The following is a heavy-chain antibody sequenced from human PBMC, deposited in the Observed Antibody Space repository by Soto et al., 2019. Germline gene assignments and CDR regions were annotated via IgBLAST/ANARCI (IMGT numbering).Heavy chain of an antibody. J-gene: IGHJ3*02. CDR2: INPSGGIT. Sequence: ASVKVSCKASGYTFTSYGISWVRQAPGQGLEWMGIINPSGGITTYAQKFQARVTMTSDTSTSTVYMELRTLKSEDTAVYYCARRSIFTWSDAFGIWGQGTMVTVSS. V-gene: IGHV1-46*01. CDR1: GYTFTSYG. CDR3: ARRSIFTWSDAFGI. D-gene: IGHD3-3*01.